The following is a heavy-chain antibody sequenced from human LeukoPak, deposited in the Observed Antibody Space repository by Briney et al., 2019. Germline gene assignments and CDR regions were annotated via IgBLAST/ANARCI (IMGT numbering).Heavy chain of an antibody. CDR2: IYSDGNT. V-gene: IGHV3-66*01. D-gene: IGHD3/OR15-3a*01. Sequence: GGSLRLSCAASGFAVSSNYMSWVRQAPGKGLEWVSVIYSDGNTNYADSVKGRFTISRDTSKSTLHLQMNSLRAEDTAVYYCARAQRKHLIFGGIAVFFAFDIWGQGTKVTVSS. CDR3: ARAQRKHLIFGGIAVFFAFDI. CDR1: GFAVSSNY. J-gene: IGHJ3*02.